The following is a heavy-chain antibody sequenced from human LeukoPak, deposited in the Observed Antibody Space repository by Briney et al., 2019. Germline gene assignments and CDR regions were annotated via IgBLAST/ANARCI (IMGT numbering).Heavy chain of an antibody. V-gene: IGHV3-66*04. CDR2: IYSDGTT. CDR3: ARPGAAVADTAFNY. D-gene: IGHD6-13*01. J-gene: IGHJ4*02. CDR1: GFTVSSNY. Sequence: GESLKISCAASGFTVSSNYMSWVRQAPGKGLEWVSIIYSDGTTYYADSVKGRFTISRDNSKNTVYLQMNSLRAEDTAVYYCARPGAAVADTAFNYWGQGTLVTVSS.